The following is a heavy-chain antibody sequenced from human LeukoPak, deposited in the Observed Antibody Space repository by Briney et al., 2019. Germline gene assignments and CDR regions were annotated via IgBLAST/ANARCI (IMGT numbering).Heavy chain of an antibody. Sequence: SETLSLTCTVSGGSISNYYWSWIRQSAGKGLEWLGRFYSSGTTHYSPSLNRRVTMSVDTSKNQFSLKLTSVTAADTAVYYCARATYYYALGSHFYYFDYWGQGTLVTVS. CDR2: FYSSGTT. CDR3: ARATYYYALGSHFYYFDY. D-gene: IGHD3-10*01. V-gene: IGHV4-4*07. J-gene: IGHJ4*02. CDR1: GGSISNYY.